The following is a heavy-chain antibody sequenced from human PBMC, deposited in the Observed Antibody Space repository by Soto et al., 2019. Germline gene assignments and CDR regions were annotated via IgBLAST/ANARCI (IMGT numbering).Heavy chain of an antibody. D-gene: IGHD6-13*01. CDR1: GYTFISYG. V-gene: IGHV1-18*01. CDR2: ISAYTGKT. J-gene: IGHJ4*02. CDR3: ARAGFSTSSLGMLATGVHGVEIDH. Sequence: QVQFVQSGAEVKKTGASVEVSCKASGYTFISYGISWVRQAPGQGLEWMGWISAYTGKTNYAQKFQGRVTMTTDTSTSTAYMELRSLRSDDTAVSYCARAGFSTSSLGMLATGVHGVEIDHWGQRTLVTVSS.